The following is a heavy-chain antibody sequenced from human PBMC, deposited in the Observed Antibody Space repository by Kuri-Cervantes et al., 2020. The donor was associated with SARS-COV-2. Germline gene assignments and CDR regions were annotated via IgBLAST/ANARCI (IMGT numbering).Heavy chain of an antibody. Sequence: ASVKVSCKASGYSFSSYDISWVRQAPGQGLEWMGWISAYNGNTNYAQKLQGRVTMTTDTSTSTAYMELRSLRSDDTAVYYCARDPANTASIDYWGQGTLVTVSS. CDR3: ARDPANTASIDY. V-gene: IGHV1-18*01. CDR2: ISAYNGNT. D-gene: IGHD5-18*01. J-gene: IGHJ4*02. CDR1: GYSFSSYD.